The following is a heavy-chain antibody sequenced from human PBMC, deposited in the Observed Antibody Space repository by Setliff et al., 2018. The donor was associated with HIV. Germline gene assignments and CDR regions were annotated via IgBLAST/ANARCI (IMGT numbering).Heavy chain of an antibody. V-gene: IGHV1-2*04. CDR3: ARGMDYYDTSGYYQYYFDY. D-gene: IGHD3-22*01. CDR2: INPKSDGT. Sequence: ASVKVSCKASGYSFTDYYIHWVRQAPGQGREGMGWINPKSDGTNYAQKFQGWITMTSDTSISTAYMELSRLRSDDTAVYYCARGMDYYDTSGYYQYYFDYWGQGTLVTVSS. J-gene: IGHJ4*02. CDR1: GYSFTDYY.